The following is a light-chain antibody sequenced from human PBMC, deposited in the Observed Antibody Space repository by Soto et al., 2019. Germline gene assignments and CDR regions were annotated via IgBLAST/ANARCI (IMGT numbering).Light chain of an antibody. CDR2: GAS. V-gene: IGKV3-20*01. CDR1: QSVSNSY. CDR3: QQYGSSPYT. J-gene: IGKJ2*01. Sequence: EIVLTQSPGTLSLSPGERATRSCRASQSVSNSYLACYQQKPGQAPRLLIYGASGRATGIPDRFSGSGSGTDFTLTISRLEPEDFAVYYCQQYGSSPYTFGQGTKLEI.